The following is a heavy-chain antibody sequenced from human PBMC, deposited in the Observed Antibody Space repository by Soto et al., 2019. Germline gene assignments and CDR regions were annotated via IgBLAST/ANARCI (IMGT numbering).Heavy chain of an antibody. Sequence: QVQLVQSGAEVKKPGASVKVSCKASGYPFTNYYIHWVRQAPGQGLEWMGIINPSGGDTSYAEKFQGRVTMTRDTSTNTVYMGLSSLRSEDTAVYYCARDEGFVDLFFYGMDDWGQGTTVTVSS. J-gene: IGHJ6*02. CDR1: GYPFTNYY. CDR3: ARDEGFVDLFFYGMDD. CDR2: INPSGGDT. D-gene: IGHD3-10*01. V-gene: IGHV1-46*01.